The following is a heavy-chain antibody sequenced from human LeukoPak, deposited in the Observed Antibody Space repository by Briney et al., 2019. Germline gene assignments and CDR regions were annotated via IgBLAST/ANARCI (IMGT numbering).Heavy chain of an antibody. J-gene: IGHJ5*02. D-gene: IGHD3-9*01. V-gene: IGHV4-39*07. Sequence: SSETLSLTCTVSGGSISSSSYYWGWIRQPPGKGLEWIGSIYYSGSTYYNPSLKSRVTISVDTSKNQFSLKLSSVTAADTAVYYCARARYDILTGYYNWFDPWSQGTLVTVSS. CDR1: GGSISSSSYY. CDR3: ARARYDILTGYYNWFDP. CDR2: IYYSGST.